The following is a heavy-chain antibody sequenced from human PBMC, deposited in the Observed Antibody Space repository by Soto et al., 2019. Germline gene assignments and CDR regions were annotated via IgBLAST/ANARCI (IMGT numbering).Heavy chain of an antibody. CDR3: TAVQLKGAVPRWYHATDN. D-gene: IGHD1-26*01. V-gene: IGHV3-49*03. Sequence: EVQLVESGGGLVQPGQSLRLSCTGYGFTFVDYAMSWFRQAPGKGLEWVGFIRSRVHAGTTEFAGSVKGRFTISSDDSTSIAYLQMNSVKTEDTAVYYCTAVQLKGAVPRWYHATDNWGQGAMVTVSS. CDR1: GFTFVDYA. CDR2: IRSRVHAGTT. J-gene: IGHJ4*01.